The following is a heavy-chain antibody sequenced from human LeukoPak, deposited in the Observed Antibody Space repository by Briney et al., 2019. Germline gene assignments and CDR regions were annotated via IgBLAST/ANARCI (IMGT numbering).Heavy chain of an antibody. V-gene: IGHV1-2*02. Sequence: ASVKVSCKASGYTFTGYYMHWVRQAPGQGLEWMGWINPNSGGTNYAQKFQGRVTMTRDTSISTAYMELSRLRSDDTAVYYCARDLPITMDRGVSDYWGQGTLVTVSS. CDR2: INPNSGGT. J-gene: IGHJ4*02. CDR3: ARDLPITMDRGVSDY. D-gene: IGHD3-10*01. CDR1: GYTFTGYY.